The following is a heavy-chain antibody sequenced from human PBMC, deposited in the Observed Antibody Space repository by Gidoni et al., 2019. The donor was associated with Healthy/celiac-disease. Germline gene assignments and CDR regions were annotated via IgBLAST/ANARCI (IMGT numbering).Heavy chain of an antibody. CDR2: ISGSGGST. CDR1: GFTFSSYA. D-gene: IGHD6-13*01. Sequence: EVQLLESGGALVQPGGSLRLSCAASGFTFSSYAMRWVRQAPGKGLEWVSAISGSGGSTYYEDYVKGRFTISRDNSKKQLYLQMNSLSAEDTAVYYCAKSYGSSWYFDYWGQGTLVTVSS. CDR3: AKSYGSSWYFDY. V-gene: IGHV3-23*01. J-gene: IGHJ4*02.